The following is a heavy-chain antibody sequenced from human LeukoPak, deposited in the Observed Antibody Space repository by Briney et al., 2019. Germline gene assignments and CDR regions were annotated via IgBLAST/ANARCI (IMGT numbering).Heavy chain of an antibody. Sequence: ASVKVSCKASGYTFTGYYMHWVRQAPGQGLEWMGWINPNSGGTNYAQKFQGRVTMTRDTSISTAYMELSRLRSDDTAVYYCARVSRLSSGTSCYGYWGQGTLVTVSS. V-gene: IGHV1-2*02. CDR2: INPNSGGT. CDR1: GYTFTGYY. J-gene: IGHJ4*02. CDR3: ARVSRLSSGTSCYGY. D-gene: IGHD2-2*01.